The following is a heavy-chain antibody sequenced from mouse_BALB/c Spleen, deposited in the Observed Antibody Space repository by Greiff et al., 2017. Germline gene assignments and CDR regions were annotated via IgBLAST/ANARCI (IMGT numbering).Heavy chain of an antibody. CDR2: IDPETGGT. Sequence: QVQLKESGAELVRPGASVTLSCKASGYTFTDYEMHWVKQTPVHGLEWIGAIDPETGGTAYNQKFKGKATLTADKSSSTAYMELRSLTSEDSAVYYCTRSGANWDENYWGQGTTLTVSS. J-gene: IGHJ2*01. V-gene: IGHV1-15*01. CDR3: TRSGANWDENY. CDR1: GYTFTDYE. D-gene: IGHD4-1*01.